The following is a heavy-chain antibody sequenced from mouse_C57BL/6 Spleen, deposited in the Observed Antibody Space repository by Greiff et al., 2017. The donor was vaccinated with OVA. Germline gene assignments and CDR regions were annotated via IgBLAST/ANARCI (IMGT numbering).Heavy chain of an antibody. J-gene: IGHJ2*01. CDR1: GFSLTSYG. CDR3: ARGGVLRSPFDY. V-gene: IGHV2-2*01. CDR2: IWSGGST. Sequence: VQLQQSGPGLVQPSQSLSITCTVSGFSLTSYGVHWVRQSPGKGLEWLGVIWSGGSTDYNAAFISRLSISKDNSKSQVFFKMNSLQADDTAIYYCARGGVLRSPFDYWGQGTTLTVSS. D-gene: IGHD1-1*01.